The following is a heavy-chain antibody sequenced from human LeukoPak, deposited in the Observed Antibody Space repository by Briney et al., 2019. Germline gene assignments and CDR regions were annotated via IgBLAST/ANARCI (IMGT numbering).Heavy chain of an antibody. CDR1: GYTFTSYA. CDR2: INAGNGNT. V-gene: IGHV1-3*01. J-gene: IGHJ4*02. CDR3: ARERSSTSCLFDY. D-gene: IGHD2-2*01. Sequence: GASVKVSCKASGYTFTSYAMHWVRQAPGQRLEWMGWINAGNGNTKYSQKFQGRVTITRDTSASTAYMELGSLRSEDTAVYYCARERSSTSCLFDYWGQGTLVTVSS.